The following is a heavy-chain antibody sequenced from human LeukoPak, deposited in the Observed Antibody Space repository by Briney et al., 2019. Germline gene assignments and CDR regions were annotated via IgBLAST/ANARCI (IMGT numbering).Heavy chain of an antibody. CDR2: IKSKTDGGTT. D-gene: IGHD3-10*01. CDR1: GFTFSNAW. V-gene: IGHV3-15*01. J-gene: IGHJ4*02. CDR3: TTEFIWFGDVYFDY. Sequence: GGSLRLSCAASGFTFSNAWMSWVRQAPGKGLEWVGRIKSKTDGGTTDYAAPVKGRFTISRDDSKNTLYLQMNSLKTEDTAVYYCTTEFIWFGDVYFDYWGQGILVTVSS.